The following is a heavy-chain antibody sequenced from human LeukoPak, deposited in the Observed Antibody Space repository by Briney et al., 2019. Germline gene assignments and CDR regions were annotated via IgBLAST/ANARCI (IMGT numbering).Heavy chain of an antibody. CDR3: ARPGITGTTTGFLDY. Sequence: GESPKISCKGSGYTFIRFWIGWVRQMPGKGLEWMGIIYPGDSDSRYSPSFQGQVTISADKSISTAYLQWSSLKASDTAMYYCARPGITGTTTGFLDYWGQGTLVTVSS. CDR1: GYTFIRFW. J-gene: IGHJ4*02. D-gene: IGHD1-7*01. V-gene: IGHV5-51*01. CDR2: IYPGDSDS.